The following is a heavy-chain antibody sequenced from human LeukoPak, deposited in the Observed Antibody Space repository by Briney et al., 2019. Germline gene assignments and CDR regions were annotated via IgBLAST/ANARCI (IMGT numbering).Heavy chain of an antibody. V-gene: IGHV1-2*02. CDR3: ARDRYGDGFAHFDY. J-gene: IGHJ4*02. D-gene: IGHD5-24*01. CDR1: GYTFTSYA. Sequence: ASVKVSCKASGYTFTSYAMHWVRQVPGQGLEWMGWITPSGATNYPQKFQGRVAITRDTSITTAYMDLSRLTSDDTAVYYCARDRYGDGFAHFDYWGQGALVTVSS. CDR2: ITPSGAT.